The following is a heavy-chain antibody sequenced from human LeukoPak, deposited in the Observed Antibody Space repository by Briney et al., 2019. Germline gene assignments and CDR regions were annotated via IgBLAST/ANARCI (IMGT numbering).Heavy chain of an antibody. CDR3: ARDGYSYGHQENYYYYMDV. J-gene: IGHJ6*03. V-gene: IGHV4-34*01. CDR2: INHSGST. D-gene: IGHD5-18*01. Sequence: SETLSLTCAVYGGSFSGYYWSWIRQPPGKGLEWIGEINHSGSTNYNPSLKSRVTISVDTSKNQFSLKLSSVTAADTAVYYCARDGYSYGHQENYYYYMDVWGKGTTVTVSS. CDR1: GGSFSGYY.